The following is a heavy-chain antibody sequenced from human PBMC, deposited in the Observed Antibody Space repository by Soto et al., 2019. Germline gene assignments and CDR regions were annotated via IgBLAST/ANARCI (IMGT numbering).Heavy chain of an antibody. J-gene: IGHJ4*02. CDR1: GGTFSTYS. Sequence: GASVKVSCKTSGGTFSTYSIVWVRQAPGEGLEWMGGIIPIFGTANYAQKFQDRVTMTTDTSTSTAYMELRSLRSDDTAVYYCARDKVAVAIYFDYWGQGTLVTVSS. D-gene: IGHD6-19*01. V-gene: IGHV1-69*05. CDR2: IIPIFGTA. CDR3: ARDKVAVAIYFDY.